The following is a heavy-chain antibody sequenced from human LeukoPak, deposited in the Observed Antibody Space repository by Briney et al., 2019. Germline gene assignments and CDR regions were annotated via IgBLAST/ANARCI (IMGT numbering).Heavy chain of an antibody. CDR2: ITWNGDNV. D-gene: IGHD2-2*01. V-gene: IGHV3-9*01. Sequence: SLRLSCTASGFTFDDYAMHWVRQAPGKGLEWVSYITWNGDNVAYADSVKGRFTVSRDNAENSLYLHINSLRIEDTALYYCAKLWGYCGSSTCPRKSDYWGQGTLVTVSS. CDR3: AKLWGYCGSSTCPRKSDY. J-gene: IGHJ4*02. CDR1: GFTFDDYA.